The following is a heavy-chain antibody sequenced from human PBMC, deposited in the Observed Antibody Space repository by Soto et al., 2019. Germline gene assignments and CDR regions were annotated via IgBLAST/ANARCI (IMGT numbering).Heavy chain of an antibody. D-gene: IGHD2-21*02. CDR1: GYTFTSYA. J-gene: IGHJ4*02. Sequence: QVQLVQSGAEEKKPGASVKVSCKASGYTFTSYAMHWVRQAPGQRLEWMGWINAGNGNTKYSQKFQGRVTITRDTSASTADMELSSLRSEDTAVYYCARSIVMVTALDYWGQGTLVTVSS. CDR3: ARSIVMVTALDY. V-gene: IGHV1-3*05. CDR2: INAGNGNT.